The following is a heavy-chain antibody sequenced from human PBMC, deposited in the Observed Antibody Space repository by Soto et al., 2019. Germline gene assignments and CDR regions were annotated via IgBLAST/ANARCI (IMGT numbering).Heavy chain of an antibody. V-gene: IGHV3-48*02. Sequence: PGGSLRLSCAASGFTFSSYSMNWVRQAPGKGLERVSYISSSSSTIYYAESVKGRFTISRDNAKNSLYLQINSLRDEDTFVYYCARSPNYYDSSGYYSKGIGVYFQHWGQGTLVTVSS. J-gene: IGHJ1*01. CDR2: ISSSSSTI. CDR1: GFTFSSYS. D-gene: IGHD3-22*01. CDR3: ARSPNYYDSSGYYSKGIGVYFQH.